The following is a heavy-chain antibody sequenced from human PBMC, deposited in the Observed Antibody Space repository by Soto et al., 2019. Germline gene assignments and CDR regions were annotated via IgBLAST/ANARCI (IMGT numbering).Heavy chain of an antibody. CDR2: INHSGST. J-gene: IGHJ6*02. CDR3: AREGDYYDSSGYWSYGMDV. V-gene: IGHV4-34*01. D-gene: IGHD3-22*01. CDR1: GGSFSGYY. Sequence: SETLSLTCAVYGGSFSGYYWCWIRQPPGKGLEWIGEINHSGSTNYNPSLKSRVTISVDTSKNQFSLKLSSVTAADTAVYYCAREGDYYDSSGYWSYGMDVWGQGTTVTVSS.